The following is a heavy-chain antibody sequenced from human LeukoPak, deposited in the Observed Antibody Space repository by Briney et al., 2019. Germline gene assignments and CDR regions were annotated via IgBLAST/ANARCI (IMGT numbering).Heavy chain of an antibody. V-gene: IGHV1-69*04. CDR1: GGTFSNYP. Sequence: SVKVSCKASGGTFSNYPISWVRQAPGQGLEWMGRIIPILGIANYAQKFQGRVTITADESTSTAYMELSSLRSEDTAVYYCARGPLKEYSDYWGQGTLVTVSS. CDR2: IIPILGIA. CDR3: ARGPLKEYSDY. J-gene: IGHJ4*02.